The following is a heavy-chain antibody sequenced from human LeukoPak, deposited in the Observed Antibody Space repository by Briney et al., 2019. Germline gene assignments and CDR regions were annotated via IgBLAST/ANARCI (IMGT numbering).Heavy chain of an antibody. CDR2: IMHDGSDK. D-gene: IGHD2-2*02. CDR3: ARGGLYCSGTSCYKETDY. CDR1: GFTFSSFW. V-gene: IGHV3-7*01. Sequence: GGSLRLSCAASGFTFSSFWMTWVRQAPGKGLEWAANIMHDGSDKYYVDSVKGRFAISRDSAKNSLYLQMNSLRVEDTAVYYCARGGLYCSGTSCYKETDYWGQGTLVTVSS. J-gene: IGHJ4*02.